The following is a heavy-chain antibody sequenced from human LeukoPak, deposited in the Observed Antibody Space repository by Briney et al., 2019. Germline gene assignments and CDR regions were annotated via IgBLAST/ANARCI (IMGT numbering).Heavy chain of an antibody. J-gene: IGHJ4*02. CDR3: AKDRNYYDSSGYFDY. D-gene: IGHD3-22*01. CDR1: GFTFSSYG. V-gene: IGHV3-23*01. Sequence: GGSLRLSCAASGFTFSSYGMHWVRQAPGKGLEWVSAISGSGGSTYYADSVKGRFTISRDNSKNTLYLQMNSLRAEDTAVYYCAKDRNYYDSSGYFDYWGQGTLVTVSS. CDR2: ISGSGGST.